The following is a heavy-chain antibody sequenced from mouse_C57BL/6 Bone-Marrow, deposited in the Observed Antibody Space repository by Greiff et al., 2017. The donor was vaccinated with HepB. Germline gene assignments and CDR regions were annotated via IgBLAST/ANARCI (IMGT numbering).Heavy chain of an antibody. CDR3: ARYTEDYDDY. V-gene: IGHV7-3*01. CDR2: IRNKANGYTT. Sequence: EVNLVESGGGLVQPGGSLSLSCAASGFTFTDYYMSWVRQPPGKALEWLGFIRNKANGYTTEYSASVKGRFTISRDNSQSILYLQMNALGAEDSTTYYCARYTEDYDDYWGQGTTLTVSS. J-gene: IGHJ2*01. CDR1: GFTFTDYY. D-gene: IGHD2-4*01.